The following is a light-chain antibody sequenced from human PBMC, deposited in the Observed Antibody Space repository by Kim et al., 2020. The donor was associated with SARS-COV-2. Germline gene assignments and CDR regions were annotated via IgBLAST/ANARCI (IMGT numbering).Light chain of an antibody. V-gene: IGLV3-21*04. CDR2: YDR. Sequence: APGNAARITCGGKNIGIKSVHWYQQKPGQAPILVIYYDRNRPSGIPERFSGSNSGNTATLTISRVDAGDEADYYCQVWDSSSDHHFFGTGTKVTVL. CDR1: NIGIKS. CDR3: QVWDSSSDHHF. J-gene: IGLJ1*01.